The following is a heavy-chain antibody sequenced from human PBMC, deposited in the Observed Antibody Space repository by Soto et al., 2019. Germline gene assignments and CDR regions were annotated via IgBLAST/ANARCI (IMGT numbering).Heavy chain of an antibody. CDR3: ARSRVGATHDLGY. Sequence: QVQLVQSGGEVKKPGASVKVSCKASGYTVTTYGISWVRQAPGQGLEWLGWINAYNGNTNYAQNLQRRVTMTTDKSASIAYMELRSMRSDDTAVYYWARSRVGATHDLGYWGQGTLVTVSS. CDR2: INAYNGNT. J-gene: IGHJ4*02. V-gene: IGHV1-18*01. CDR1: GYTVTTYG. D-gene: IGHD1-26*01.